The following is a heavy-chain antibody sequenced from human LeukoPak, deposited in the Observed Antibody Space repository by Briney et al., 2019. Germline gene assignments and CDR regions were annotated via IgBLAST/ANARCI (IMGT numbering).Heavy chain of an antibody. CDR2: ISGNCGST. V-gene: IGHV3-23*01. CDR1: GFTFSSYA. Sequence: RGSLRLSCAASGFTFSSYAMSWVRQAPGKGLEWVSAISGNCGSTYYAQSVKGRFTISRDNSKNTVYLQMNSLRSEDTAVYYDWKVRGYDYSNNIFDYRGPGPLVTVSP. D-gene: IGHD5-12*01. J-gene: IGHJ4*02. CDR3: WKVRGYDYSNNIFDY.